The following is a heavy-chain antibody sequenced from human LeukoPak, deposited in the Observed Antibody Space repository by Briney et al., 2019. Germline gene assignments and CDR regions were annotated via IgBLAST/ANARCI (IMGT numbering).Heavy chain of an antibody. CDR3: ASGRYRENFDY. J-gene: IGHJ4*02. Sequence: GGSLRLSCAASGFTFSHFWMSWVRQAPGKGLEWVATMNQDGSERYYVDSVKGRCTISRDNAKNSLYLQINNLRAEDTAVNYCASGRYRENFDYWGQGTLITVSS. CDR2: MNQDGSER. CDR1: GFTFSHFW. V-gene: IGHV3-7*01. D-gene: IGHD3-16*02.